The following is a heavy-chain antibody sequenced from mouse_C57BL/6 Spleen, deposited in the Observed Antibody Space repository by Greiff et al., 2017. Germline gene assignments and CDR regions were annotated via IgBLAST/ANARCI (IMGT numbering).Heavy chain of an antibody. Sequence: VQLQQSGAELAKPGASVKLSCKASGYTFTSYWMHWVKQRPGQGLEWIGYINPSSGYTTYNQKFKYKATLTADKSSSTAYMQLSGLTYEDSAVYYYARGYYYDMDDWGQGTSVTVSS. CDR1: GYTFTSYW. CDR2: INPSSGYT. J-gene: IGHJ4*01. V-gene: IGHV1-7*01. D-gene: IGHD2-4*01. CDR3: ARGYYYDMDD.